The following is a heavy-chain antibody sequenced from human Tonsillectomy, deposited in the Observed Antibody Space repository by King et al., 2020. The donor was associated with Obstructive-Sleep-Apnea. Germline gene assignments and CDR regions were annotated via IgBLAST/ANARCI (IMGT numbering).Heavy chain of an antibody. CDR1: GVSISSGGFS. CDR3: VASEWELPLGY. CDR2: IYHSGST. Sequence: PLQESGPGLVKPSQTLSLTCTVSGVSISSGGFSWSWIRQHPGKGLEWIGYIYHSGSTYYNPSLKSRLTISLDTSKNQFSLKLSSVTAADTAVYYCVASEWELPLGYWGQGTLVTVSS. J-gene: IGHJ4*01. V-gene: IGHV4-31*03. D-gene: IGHD1-26*01.